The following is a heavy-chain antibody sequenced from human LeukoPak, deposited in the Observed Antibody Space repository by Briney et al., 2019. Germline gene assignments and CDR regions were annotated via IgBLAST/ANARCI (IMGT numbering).Heavy chain of an antibody. CDR1: GFTFDDYA. V-gene: IGHV3-9*01. D-gene: IGHD3-22*01. CDR2: ISWNSGSI. CDR3: TKTYDSSGYSYFDY. J-gene: IGHJ4*02. Sequence: GGSLRLSCAASGFTFDDYAMHWVRQAPGKGLEWVSGISWNSGSIGYADSVKGRFTISRDNAKNSLYLQMSSLRTEDTALYYCTKTYDSSGYSYFDYWGQGTLVTVSS.